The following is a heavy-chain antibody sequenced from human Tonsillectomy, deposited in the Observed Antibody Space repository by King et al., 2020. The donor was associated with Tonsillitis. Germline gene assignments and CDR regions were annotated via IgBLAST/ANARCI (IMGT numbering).Heavy chain of an antibody. D-gene: IGHD3-10*01. CDR3: ARGSSPWFGNYYYGMDV. V-gene: IGHV1-8*02. J-gene: IGHJ6*02. CDR2: MNTNSGKT. Sequence: QLVQSGAEVKKPGASVKVSCKASGYTFTSYDINWVRQATGQGLEWMGWMNTNSGKTVYAQRFQGRVTMTRNTPISTAYRELNSLRSEDTAVYYCARGSSPWFGNYYYGMDVWGQGTTVTVSS. CDR1: GYTFTSYD.